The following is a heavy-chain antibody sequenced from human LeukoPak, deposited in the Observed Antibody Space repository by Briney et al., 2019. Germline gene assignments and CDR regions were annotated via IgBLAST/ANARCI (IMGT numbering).Heavy chain of an antibody. D-gene: IGHD2-21*01. Sequence: GGSLRLSCAASGFTFSSYSMNWVRQAPGKGLEWVSSISSSSSYIYYADSVKGRFTISRDNAKSSLYLQMNSLRAEDTAVYYCARDGLPYCGGDCYSDYWGQGTLVTVSS. J-gene: IGHJ4*02. V-gene: IGHV3-21*01. CDR2: ISSSSSYI. CDR1: GFTFSSYS. CDR3: ARDGLPYCGGDCYSDY.